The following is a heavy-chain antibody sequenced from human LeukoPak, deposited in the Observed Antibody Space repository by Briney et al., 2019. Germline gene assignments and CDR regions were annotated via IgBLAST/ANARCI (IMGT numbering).Heavy chain of an antibody. V-gene: IGHV3-48*02. CDR1: GFTFRSYA. CDR2: ITYNSGTI. D-gene: IGHD5-18*01. J-gene: IGHJ4*02. Sequence: GGSLRLSCAASGFTFRSYAMQWVRQAPGKGLEWVSYITYNSGTIFYADSVKGRFTISRDNAKDSLYLQVSSLRDEDTAVYYCARDSGYSYADDYWGQGTLVTVSS. CDR3: ARDSGYSYADDY.